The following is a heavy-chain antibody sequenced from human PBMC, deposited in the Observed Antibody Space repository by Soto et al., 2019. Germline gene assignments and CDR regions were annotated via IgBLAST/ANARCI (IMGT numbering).Heavy chain of an antibody. CDR3: ARNIDSYGSGHDAFDI. Sequence: GASVKVSCKASGYTFTSYGISWARQAPGQGLEWMGWISAYNGNTNYAQKLQGRVTMTTDTSTSTAYMELRSLRSDDTAVYYCARNIDSYGSGHDAFDIWGQGTMVTVSS. V-gene: IGHV1-18*01. CDR2: ISAYNGNT. D-gene: IGHD5-18*01. CDR1: GYTFTSYG. J-gene: IGHJ3*02.